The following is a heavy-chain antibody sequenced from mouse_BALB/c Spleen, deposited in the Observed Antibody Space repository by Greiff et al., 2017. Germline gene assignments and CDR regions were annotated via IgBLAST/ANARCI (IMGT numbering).Heavy chain of an antibody. CDR2: ISSGGSYT. J-gene: IGHJ2*01. CDR3: TRDGYYGSFDY. CDR1: GFTFSSYT. D-gene: IGHD1-1*01. V-gene: IGHV5-6-4*01. Sequence: VQLKESGGGLVKPGGSLKLSCAASGFTFSSYTMSWVRQTPEKRLEWVATISSGGSYTYYPDSVKGRFTISRDNAKNTLYLQMSSLKSEDTAMYYCTRDGYYGSFDYWGQGTTLTVSS.